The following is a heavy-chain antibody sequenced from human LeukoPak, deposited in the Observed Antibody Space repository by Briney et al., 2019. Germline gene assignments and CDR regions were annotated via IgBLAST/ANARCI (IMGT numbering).Heavy chain of an antibody. CDR1: GYTFTSYD. CDR2: MNPNSGNT. J-gene: IGHJ6*03. Sequence: ASVKVSCKASGYTFTSYDINWVRQATGQGLEWMGWMNPNSGNTGYAQKFQGRVTITRNTSISTAYMELSSLRSEDTAVYYCARDRKINSGSYYDYYMDVWGKGTTVTVSS. V-gene: IGHV1-8*01. D-gene: IGHD1-26*01. CDR3: ARDRKINSGSYYDYYMDV.